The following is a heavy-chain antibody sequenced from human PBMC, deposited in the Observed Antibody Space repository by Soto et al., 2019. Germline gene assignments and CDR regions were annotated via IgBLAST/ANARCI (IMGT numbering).Heavy chain of an antibody. J-gene: IGHJ5*02. CDR3: TIQQLLPGVSWFDP. Sequence: EVHLVESGGALVQPGGSLRLSCAASGFTFSRYWLSWVRQAPGKGLGWVANIKPDGHEKYYLGSVRGRFTIPRDNAKNSLYMQMNTLRAGATAVYYCTIQQLLPGVSWFDPWGQGTLVTFAS. CDR2: IKPDGHEK. V-gene: IGHV3-7*01. CDR1: GFTFSRYW. D-gene: IGHD6-13*01.